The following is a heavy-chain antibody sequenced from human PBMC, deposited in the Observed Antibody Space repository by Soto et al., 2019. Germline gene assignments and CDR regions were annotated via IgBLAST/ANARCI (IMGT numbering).Heavy chain of an antibody. J-gene: IGHJ6*02. Sequence: QVQLQESGPGLVKPSGTLSLTCAVSGGSISSSNWWSWVRQPPGKGLEWIGEIYHSGSTNYNPSLKSRVTISADKSKNQFSLKLSSVTAADTAVYYCARASITMVRGANYYYYGMDVWGQGTTVTVSS. CDR2: IYHSGST. CDR1: GGSISSSNW. CDR3: ARASITMVRGANYYYYGMDV. V-gene: IGHV4-4*02. D-gene: IGHD3-10*01.